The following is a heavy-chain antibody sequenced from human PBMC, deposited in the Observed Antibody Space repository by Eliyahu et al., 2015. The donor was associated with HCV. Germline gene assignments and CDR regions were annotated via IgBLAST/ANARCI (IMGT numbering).Heavy chain of an antibody. V-gene: IGHV4-34*01. CDR1: GGSFSGYF. CDR2: INPSGST. CDR3: ARQGGVAFDI. Sequence: QVQLQQWGAGLLKPSETLSLTCAVYGGSFSGYFWTWIRQPPGKGLEWIGEINPSGSTSFNPSLKSRLTISVDTSKNQFSLRLSSVTAADTALYYCARQGGVAFDIWGRGTMVTVSS. D-gene: IGHD3-16*01. J-gene: IGHJ3*02.